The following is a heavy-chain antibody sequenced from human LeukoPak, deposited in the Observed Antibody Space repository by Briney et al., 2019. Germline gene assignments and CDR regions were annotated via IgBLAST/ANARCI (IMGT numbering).Heavy chain of an antibody. CDR1: GYTVTGYY. D-gene: IGHD6-13*01. Sequence: GASVRVSCKASGYTVTGYYMRWVRQAPGQGLEWRGWINPNIGGTNYAQKFQGRVTITRDTSISTAYMELSRLRSDDTAVYYWARGHIAAAGPTGYYYMDVWGKGTTVAVSS. CDR2: INPNIGGT. V-gene: IGHV1-2*02. J-gene: IGHJ6*03. CDR3: ARGHIAAAGPTGYYYMDV.